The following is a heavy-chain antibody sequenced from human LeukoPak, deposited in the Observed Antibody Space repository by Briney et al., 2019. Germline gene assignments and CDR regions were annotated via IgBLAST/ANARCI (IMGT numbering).Heavy chain of an antibody. D-gene: IGHD3-3*01. V-gene: IGHV3-53*01. CDR2: IYNGGNT. Sequence: GGSLRLSCAASGFTVSSNYMSWVRQAPGKGLEWVSVIYNGGNTYYADSVKGRFTISRDNSKNTLYLQMNSLRAEDTAVYYCARDRTYDFWSGYYTGENWFDPWGQGTLVTVSS. J-gene: IGHJ5*02. CDR3: ARDRTYDFWSGYYTGENWFDP. CDR1: GFTVSSNY.